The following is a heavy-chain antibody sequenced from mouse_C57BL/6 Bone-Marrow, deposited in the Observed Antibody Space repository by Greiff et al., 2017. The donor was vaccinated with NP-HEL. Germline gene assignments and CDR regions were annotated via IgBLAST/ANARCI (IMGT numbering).Heavy chain of an antibody. V-gene: IGHV1-76*01. D-gene: IGHD2-4*01. CDR3: ARRDYYDYFYYAMDY. J-gene: IGHJ4*01. CDR1: GYTFTDYY. CDR2: IYPGSGNT. Sequence: QVHVKQSGAELVRPGASVKLSCKASGYTFTDYYINWVKQRPGPGLEWIARIYPGSGNTYYNEKFKGKATLTAEKSSSTAYMQLSSLTSEDSAVYFCARRDYYDYFYYAMDYWGQGTSVTVSS.